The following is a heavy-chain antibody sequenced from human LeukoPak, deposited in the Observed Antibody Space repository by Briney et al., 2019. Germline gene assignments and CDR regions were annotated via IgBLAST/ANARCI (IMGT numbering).Heavy chain of an antibody. J-gene: IGHJ4*02. CDR2: IYPSDSDT. CDR1: GYSFATYW. CDR3: ARHPFGGNSEGVDY. Sequence: GESLKISCKGSGYSFATYWIGWVRQLPGKGLEWMGIIYPSDSDTRYSPSFQGQVTISADKSISNAYLQWSSLKASDTAMYYCARHPFGGNSEGVDYWGQGTLVTVSS. D-gene: IGHD4-23*01. V-gene: IGHV5-51*01.